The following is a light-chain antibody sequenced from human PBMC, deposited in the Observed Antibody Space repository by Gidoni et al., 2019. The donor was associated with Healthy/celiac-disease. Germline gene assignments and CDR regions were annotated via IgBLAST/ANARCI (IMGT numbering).Light chain of an antibody. CDR3: QQRSNWPG. Sequence: EIVLTQSPATLSLSPGERATLPCRASLSVSSYLAWYQQKPGQAPRLLIYDASNRATGIPARVSGSGSETDFTLTISSLEPEDFAVYYCQQRSNWPGFGQGTRLEIK. J-gene: IGKJ5*01. V-gene: IGKV3-11*01. CDR2: DAS. CDR1: LSVSSY.